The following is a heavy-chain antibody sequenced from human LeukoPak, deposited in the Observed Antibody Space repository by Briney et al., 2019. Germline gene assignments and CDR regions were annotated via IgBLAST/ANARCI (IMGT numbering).Heavy chain of an antibody. CDR2: VFYTWST. V-gene: IGHV4-59*01. CDR1: GDSMTDYF. Sequence: ASETLSLTCTVSGDSMTDYFWSWIRQPPGKGLEYIGDVFYTWSTKYNPSLKSRVSISVDTSKKQFSLNLRSVTAADTAVYYCARDGGPLYHTGTGYYRAFDIWGPGTMVAVSP. CDR3: ARDGGPLYHTGTGYYRAFDI. D-gene: IGHD3-9*01. J-gene: IGHJ3*02.